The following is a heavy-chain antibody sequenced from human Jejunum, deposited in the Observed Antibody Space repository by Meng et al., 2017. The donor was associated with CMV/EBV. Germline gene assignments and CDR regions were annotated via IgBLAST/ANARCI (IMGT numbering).Heavy chain of an antibody. D-gene: IGHD4-17*01. CDR2: INPNSGAT. J-gene: IGHJ4*02. CDR3: VRSQMTTLPNFDY. V-gene: IGHV1-2*04. Sequence: CTSSGYTFIPYYIHWVRQAPGQGLEWLGWINPNSGATTYAQKFQGWVTMTRDRSISTTYIEVNSLKSDDTAMYYCVRSQMTTLPNFDYWGQGSLVTVSS. CDR1: GYTFIPYY.